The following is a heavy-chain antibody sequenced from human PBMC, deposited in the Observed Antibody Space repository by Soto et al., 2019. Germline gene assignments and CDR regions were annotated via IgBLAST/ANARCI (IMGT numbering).Heavy chain of an antibody. CDR1: GGSISSSSYY. J-gene: IGHJ4*02. Sequence: SETLSLTCTVSGGSISSSSYYWGWIRQPPGKGLEWIGSIYYSGSAYYNPSLKSRVNISVDTSKNQFSLKLSSVTAADTAFYYCATLYGDYVSYWGQGTLVTVSS. D-gene: IGHD4-17*01. CDR3: ATLYGDYVSY. CDR2: IYYSGSA. V-gene: IGHV4-39*01.